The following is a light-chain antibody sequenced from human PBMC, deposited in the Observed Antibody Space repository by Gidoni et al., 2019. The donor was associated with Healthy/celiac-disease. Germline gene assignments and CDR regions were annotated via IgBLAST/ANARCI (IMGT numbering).Light chain of an antibody. CDR1: QSVSSY. CDR2: DAS. CDR3: QQRSNWPST. Sequence: EIVLTQSPATLSLSPGERATLSCRASQSVSSYFAGYQQNPGQAPRLLIYDASNRATGLPARFSGSGSGTDFTLTISSLEPEDFAVYYCQQRSNWPSTFGQXTRLEIK. V-gene: IGKV3-11*01. J-gene: IGKJ5*01.